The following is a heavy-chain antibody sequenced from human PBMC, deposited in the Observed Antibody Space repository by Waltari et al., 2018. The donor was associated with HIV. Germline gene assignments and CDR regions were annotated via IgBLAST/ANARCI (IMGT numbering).Heavy chain of an antibody. CDR2: IYYSGRP. CDR3: ARPVYYDTSGLLIGIDY. D-gene: IGHD3-22*01. V-gene: IGHV4-39*01. J-gene: IGHJ4*02. CDR1: GGSISSSTYY. Sequence: QLQLQESGPGLVKPSETLSLTCTVSGGSISSSTYYWGWIRQPPGKGLEWIGSIYYSGRPYSNPSLKSRGTISVDTSKNQFSLKLSSVTAADTAVYYCARPVYYDTSGLLIGIDYWGQGTLVTVS.